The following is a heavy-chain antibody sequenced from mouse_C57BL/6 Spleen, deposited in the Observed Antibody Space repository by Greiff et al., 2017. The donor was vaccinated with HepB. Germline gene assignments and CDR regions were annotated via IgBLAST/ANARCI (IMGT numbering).Heavy chain of an antibody. Sequence: EVKLMESGGGLVQPKGSLKLSCAASGFSFNTYAMNWVRQAPGKGLEWVARIRSKSDNYETYYDVAVKDRFTITRDDSESILYLQMNNLKTEDTAVYYCVWGGDGAWFAYWGQGTLVTVAA. CDR3: VWGGDGAWFAY. CDR2: IRSKSDNYET. V-gene: IGHV10-1*01. D-gene: IGHD2-13*01. J-gene: IGHJ3*01. CDR1: GFSFNTYA.